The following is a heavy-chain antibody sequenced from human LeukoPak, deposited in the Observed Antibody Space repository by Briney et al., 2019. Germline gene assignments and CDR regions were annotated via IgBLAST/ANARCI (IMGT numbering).Heavy chain of an antibody. CDR2: ISWNSGSI. J-gene: IGHJ4*02. CDR1: GFTFDDYA. V-gene: IGHV3-9*01. D-gene: IGHD3-22*01. CDR3: AKDLWDSSGYRYFDY. Sequence: PGGSLRLSCAASGFTFDDYAMHWVRQAPGKGLEWVSGISWNSGSIGYADSVKGRFTISRDNAKSSLYLQMNSLRAEDTALYYCAKDLWDSSGYRYFDYWGQGTLVTVSS.